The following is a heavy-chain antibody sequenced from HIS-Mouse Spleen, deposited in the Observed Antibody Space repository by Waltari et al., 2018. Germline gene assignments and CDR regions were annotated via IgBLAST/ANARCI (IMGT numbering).Heavy chain of an antibody. CDR3: TSRDAFDI. CDR2: IRSKANSYAT. J-gene: IGHJ3*02. V-gene: IGHV3-73*01. CDR1: GFPFSVPA. Sequence: EVQLVESGGGLVQPGGSLNLSCAASGFPFSVPAMRWVRQAPGKGLEWVGRIRSKANSYATAYAASVKGRFTISRDDSKNTAYLQMNSLKTEDTAVYYCTSRDAFDIWGQGTMVTVSS.